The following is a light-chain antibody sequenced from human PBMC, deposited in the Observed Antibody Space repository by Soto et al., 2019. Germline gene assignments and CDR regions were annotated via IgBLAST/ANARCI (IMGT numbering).Light chain of an antibody. V-gene: IGLV7-43*01. CDR2: STS. CDR3: LLYYGGAS. Sequence: QAVVTQEPSLTVSPGGTVTLTCASGTGAVTSGYYPNWFQQKPGQAPRPLIYSTSHKHSWTPARFSGSLLGGKAALTLSGVQPEDEAEYYCLLYYGGASFGGGIKVTVL. CDR1: TGAVTSGYY. J-gene: IGLJ2*01.